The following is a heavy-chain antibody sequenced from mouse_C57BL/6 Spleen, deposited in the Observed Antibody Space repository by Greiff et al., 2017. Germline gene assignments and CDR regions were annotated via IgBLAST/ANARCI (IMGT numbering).Heavy chain of an antibody. D-gene: IGHD2-3*01. CDR3: AIYDGSPYYFDY. V-gene: IGHV1-74*01. J-gene: IGHJ2*01. Sequence: VKQRPGQGLEWIGRIHPSDSDTNYNQKFKGKATLTVDKSSSTAYMQLSSLTSEDSAVYYCAIYDGSPYYFDYWGQGTTLTVSS. CDR2: IHPSDSDT.